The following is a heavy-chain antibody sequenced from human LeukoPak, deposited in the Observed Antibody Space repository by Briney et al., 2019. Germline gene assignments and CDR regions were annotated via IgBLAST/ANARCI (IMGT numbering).Heavy chain of an antibody. Sequence: ASVKVSCKASGGTFSSYAISWVRQAPGQGLEWMGGIIPIFGTANYAQKFQGRVTITADESTSTAYMELSSLRSEDTAVYYCARDVYDSSGYSDYYYYYGMDVWGQGTTVTVSS. D-gene: IGHD3-22*01. J-gene: IGHJ6*02. CDR1: GGTFSSYA. CDR3: ARDVYDSSGYSDYYYYYGMDV. CDR2: IIPIFGTA. V-gene: IGHV1-69*01.